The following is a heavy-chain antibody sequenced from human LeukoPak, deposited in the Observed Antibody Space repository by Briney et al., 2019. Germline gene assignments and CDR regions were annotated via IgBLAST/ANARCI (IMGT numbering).Heavy chain of an antibody. V-gene: IGHV3-9*03. CDR1: GFTFDDYA. J-gene: IGHJ6*03. Sequence: GGSLRLSCAASGFTFDDYAMHWVRQAPGKGLEWVSGISWNSGSIGYADSVKGRFTISRDNAKNSLYLQMNSLRAEDMALYYCAKGGVGSYYYYYMDVWGKGTTVTVPS. CDR3: AKGGVGSYYYYYMDV. CDR2: ISWNSGSI. D-gene: IGHD1-26*01.